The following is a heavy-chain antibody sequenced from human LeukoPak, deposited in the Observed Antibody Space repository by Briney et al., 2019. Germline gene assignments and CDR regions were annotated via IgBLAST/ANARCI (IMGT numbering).Heavy chain of an antibody. V-gene: IGHV3-23*01. Sequence: GGSLRLSCAASGFPFSNYAVSWVRQAPGKGLECVSVISGDGGSTYYADSVKGRFTISRDNSKNTLNLQMNSLRAEDTAVYYCAKVAYGSGSYLFDYWGQGTLVTVSS. CDR3: AKVAYGSGSYLFDY. CDR2: ISGDGGST. J-gene: IGHJ4*02. CDR1: GFPFSNYA. D-gene: IGHD3-10*01.